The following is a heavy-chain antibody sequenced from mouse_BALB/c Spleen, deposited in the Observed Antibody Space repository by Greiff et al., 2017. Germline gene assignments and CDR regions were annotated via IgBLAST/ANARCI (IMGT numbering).Heavy chain of an antibody. CDR1: GFAFSSYD. V-gene: IGHV5-12-1*01. CDR3: ARHDWYFDV. CDR2: ISIGGGST. J-gene: IGHJ1*01. Sequence: EVKLMESGGGLVKPGGSLKLSCAASGFAFSSYDMSWVRQTPGKRLEWVAYISIGGGSTYYPDTVKGRFTISRDNAKNTLYLQMSSLKSEDTAMYYCARHDWYFDVWGAGTTVTVSS.